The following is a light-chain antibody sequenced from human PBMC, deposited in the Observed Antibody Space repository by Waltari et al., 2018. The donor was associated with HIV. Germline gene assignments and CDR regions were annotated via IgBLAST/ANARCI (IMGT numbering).Light chain of an antibody. Sequence: QSVLTQPPSASGTPGQRVTISCSGSSSNIGCNTVNWYQQLPGTAPKLLIYSNKQRPSGVPDRFSGSKSGTSASLAISGLQSEDEADYYCAAWDDSLNGPWVFGGGTKLTVL. CDR2: SNK. J-gene: IGLJ3*02. CDR1: SSNIGCNT. V-gene: IGLV1-44*01. CDR3: AAWDDSLNGPWV.